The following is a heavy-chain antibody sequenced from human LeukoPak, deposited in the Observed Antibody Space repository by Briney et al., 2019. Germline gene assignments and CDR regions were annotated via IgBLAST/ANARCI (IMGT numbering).Heavy chain of an antibody. D-gene: IGHD6-13*01. Sequence: PSETLSLTCTVSGGSISSYYWSWIRQPPGKGLEWIGYIYYSGSTNYNPSLKSRVTISVDTSKNQFSLKLSSVTDADTAVYYCARETLRWYPYYFDYWGQGTLVTVSS. J-gene: IGHJ4*02. CDR2: IYYSGST. V-gene: IGHV4-59*12. CDR1: GGSISSYY. CDR3: ARETLRWYPYYFDY.